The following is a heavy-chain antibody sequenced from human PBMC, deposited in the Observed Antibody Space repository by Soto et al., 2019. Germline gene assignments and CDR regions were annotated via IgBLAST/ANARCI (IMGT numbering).Heavy chain of an antibody. CDR3: ARDYQEYSSSGFDY. V-gene: IGHV1-69*04. D-gene: IGHD6-6*01. Sequence: SVKVSCKASGGTFSSYTISWVRQAPGQGLEWMGRIIPILGIANYAQKFQGRVTITADKSTSTAYMELSSLRSEDTAVYYCARDYQEYSSSGFDYWGQGTLVTVSS. J-gene: IGHJ4*02. CDR1: GGTFSSYT. CDR2: IIPILGIA.